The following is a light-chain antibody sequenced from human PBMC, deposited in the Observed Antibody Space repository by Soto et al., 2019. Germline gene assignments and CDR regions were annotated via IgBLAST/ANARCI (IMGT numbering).Light chain of an antibody. CDR1: SSNIGNNY. Sequence: QSVLTQPPSVSAAPGQRVTISCSGGSSNIGNNYVSWYQQLPGTAPQHLIYENNRRPSGIPDRFSGSKSGTSATLGITGLQTGDEADYYCGTWDSSLSAGVFGTGTKVTVL. CDR2: ENN. V-gene: IGLV1-51*02. CDR3: GTWDSSLSAGV. J-gene: IGLJ1*01.